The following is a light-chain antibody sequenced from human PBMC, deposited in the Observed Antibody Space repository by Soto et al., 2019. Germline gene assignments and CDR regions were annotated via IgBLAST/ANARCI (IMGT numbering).Light chain of an antibody. J-gene: IGLJ1*01. Sequence: SVLTQPPSASGSPGQSVTISCTGTKNDIGVYDFVSWYQHHPGKAPRLIIYEVVQRPSGVPDRFSGSKSGNTASLTVSGLQAADEAAYFCKSYAGSNTYVFGSGTKVTVL. CDR3: KSYAGSNTYV. CDR1: KNDIGVYDF. V-gene: IGLV2-8*01. CDR2: EVV.